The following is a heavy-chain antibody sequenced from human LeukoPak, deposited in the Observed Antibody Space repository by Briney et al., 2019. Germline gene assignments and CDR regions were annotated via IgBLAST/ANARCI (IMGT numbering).Heavy chain of an antibody. J-gene: IGHJ6*03. Sequence: SVKVSCKASGGTFSSYSITWVRQAPGQGLEWMGGIMPLFNTANYAQQFQGRATITTDESTSTAYMELSSLRFEDTAMYYCARVDRYHYYLDVWGKGTTVTVSS. CDR3: ARVDRYHYYLDV. CDR2: IMPLFNTA. V-gene: IGHV1-69*05. CDR1: GGTFSSYS.